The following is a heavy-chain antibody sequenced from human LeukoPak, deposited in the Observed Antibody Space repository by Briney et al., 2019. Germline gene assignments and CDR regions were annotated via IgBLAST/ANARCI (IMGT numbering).Heavy chain of an antibody. CDR3: ARTISFMGHDAFDI. D-gene: IGHD3-3*01. CDR1: GGSISSSSYY. J-gene: IGHJ3*02. V-gene: IGHV4-39*07. CDR2: INYSGSA. Sequence: ASETLSLTCTVSGGSISSSSYYWGWIRQPPGKGLEWIGSINYSGSAYYNPSLKSRVTISVDTSKNQFSLRLNSVTAADTAVYYCARTISFMGHDAFDIWGQGTMVTVSS.